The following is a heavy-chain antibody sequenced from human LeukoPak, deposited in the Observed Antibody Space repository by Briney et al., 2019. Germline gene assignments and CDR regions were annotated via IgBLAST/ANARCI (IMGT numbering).Heavy chain of an antibody. V-gene: IGHV3-23*01. CDR3: AKPNYYYDSSGRYFDY. Sequence: GGSLRLSCAAPGFTFSSYAMSWVRQAPGKGLEWVSAISGSGGSTYYADSVKGRFTISRDNSKNTLYLQMNSLRAEDTAVYYCAKPNYYYDSSGRYFDYWGQGTLVTVSS. D-gene: IGHD3-22*01. CDR2: ISGSGGST. J-gene: IGHJ4*02. CDR1: GFTFSSYA.